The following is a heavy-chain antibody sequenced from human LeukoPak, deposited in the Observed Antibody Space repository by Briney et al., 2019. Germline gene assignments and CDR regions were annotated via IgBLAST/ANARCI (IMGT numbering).Heavy chain of an antibody. D-gene: IGHD3-3*01. Sequence: PGGSLRLSCAASGFTFSSYAMSWVRQAPGKGLEWVSAISGSGGSTYYADSVKGRFTISRDNSKNTLYLQMNSLRAEDTAVYYCAKDKGRYEFWSGYYDYWGQGTLVTVSS. CDR3: AKDKGRYEFWSGYYDY. CDR1: GFTFSSYA. V-gene: IGHV3-23*01. CDR2: ISGSGGST. J-gene: IGHJ4*02.